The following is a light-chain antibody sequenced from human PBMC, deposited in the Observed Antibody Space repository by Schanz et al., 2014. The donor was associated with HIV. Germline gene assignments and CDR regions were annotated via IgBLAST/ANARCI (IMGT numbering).Light chain of an antibody. CDR2: GAS. CDR1: QSVAGR. Sequence: ETVVTQSPATLSVSPGERVTLSCRASQSVAGRSAWFQQKPGQAPRLLIYGASTRATGIPARFSGSGSGTEFTLTISSLQSEDFAVYYCQQYNNWPITFGQGTRLEIK. J-gene: IGKJ5*01. CDR3: QQYNNWPIT. V-gene: IGKV3-15*01.